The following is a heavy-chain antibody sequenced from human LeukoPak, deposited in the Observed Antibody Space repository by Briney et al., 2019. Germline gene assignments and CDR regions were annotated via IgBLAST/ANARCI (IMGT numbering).Heavy chain of an antibody. V-gene: IGHV1-46*01. CDR2: INPSGGST. CDR3: ARDLEMATPFDY. D-gene: IGHD3-3*01. J-gene: IGHJ4*02. Sequence: ASVKVSCKPSGYTFTSCYMHWVRKAPGQGLEWMGIINPSGGSTSYAQKFQGRVTMTRDTSTSTVYMELSSLRSEDTAVYYCARDLEMATPFDYWGQGTLVPVSS. CDR1: GYTFTSCY.